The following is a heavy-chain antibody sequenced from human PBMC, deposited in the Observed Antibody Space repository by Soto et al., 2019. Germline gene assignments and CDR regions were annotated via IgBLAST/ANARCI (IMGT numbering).Heavy chain of an antibody. Sequence: QAQLVQSGAELKKPGASVKVSCKASGYPFTNSGISWVRQAPGQGLEWMGWISAYNGNTNYAQNLQGRVSMTTDTSTSTAYLEVRSLRSDDTAVYFCATDTIFGSEALDIWGQGTLVTVSS. CDR2: ISAYNGNT. CDR1: GYPFTNSG. J-gene: IGHJ3*02. V-gene: IGHV1-18*01. CDR3: ATDTIFGSEALDI. D-gene: IGHD3-3*01.